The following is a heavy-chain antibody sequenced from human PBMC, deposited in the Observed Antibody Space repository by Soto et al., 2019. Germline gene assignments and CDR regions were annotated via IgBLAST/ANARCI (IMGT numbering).Heavy chain of an antibody. CDR2: ISSSSSYT. CDR1: GFTFSDYY. V-gene: IGHV3-11*06. D-gene: IGHD4-17*01. CDR3: ARNTYGDYVGYYYVMDV. Sequence: GGSVRLSCASSGFTFSDYYMSWIRQAPGKGLEWVSYISSSSSYTNYADSVKGRFTISRDNAKNSLYLQMNSLRAEDTAVYYCARNTYGDYVGYYYVMDVWGQGTTVTVSS. J-gene: IGHJ6*02.